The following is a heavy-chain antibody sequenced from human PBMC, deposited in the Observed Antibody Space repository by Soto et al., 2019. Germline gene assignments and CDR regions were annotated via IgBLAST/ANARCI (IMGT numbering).Heavy chain of an antibody. V-gene: IGHV1-69*13. D-gene: IGHD4-17*01. J-gene: IGHJ6*02. Sequence: SVKVSCKASVGSFSGYAISWVRQAPGQGLEWMGGIIPIFGTANYAQKFQGRVTITADESTSTAYMELSSLRSEDTAVYYCARNDNYGAPYGMDVWGQGTTVTV. CDR2: IIPIFGTA. CDR1: VGSFSGYA. CDR3: ARNDNYGAPYGMDV.